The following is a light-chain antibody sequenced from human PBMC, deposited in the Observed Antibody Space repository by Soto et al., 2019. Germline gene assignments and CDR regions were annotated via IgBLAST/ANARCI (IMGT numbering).Light chain of an antibody. V-gene: IGLV2-8*01. J-gene: IGLJ3*02. CDR3: TSYVGHDVRV. Sequence: QSVLTQPPSASGSPGQSVTISCTGTSSDVGAYKYDSWYQQYPGKAPKLMIYEVTKRPSGVPDRFSGSKSGNTASLTVSGLQAEDEADYYCTSYVGHDVRVFGGGTKLTVL. CDR2: EVT. CDR1: SSDVGAYKY.